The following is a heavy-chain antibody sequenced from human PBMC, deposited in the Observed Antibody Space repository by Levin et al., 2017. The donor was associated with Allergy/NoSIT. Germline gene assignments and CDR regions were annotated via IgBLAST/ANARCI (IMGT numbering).Heavy chain of an antibody. CDR3: ALLGYCSSTSCYGDAFDI. CDR2: INSDGSST. D-gene: IGHD2-2*01. Sequence: GESLKISCAASGFTFSSYWMHWVRQAPGKGLVWVSRINSDGSSTSYADSVKGRFTISRDNAKNTLYLQMNSLRAEDTAVYYCALLGYCSSTSCYGDAFDIWGQGTMVTVSS. V-gene: IGHV3-74*01. J-gene: IGHJ3*02. CDR1: GFTFSSYW.